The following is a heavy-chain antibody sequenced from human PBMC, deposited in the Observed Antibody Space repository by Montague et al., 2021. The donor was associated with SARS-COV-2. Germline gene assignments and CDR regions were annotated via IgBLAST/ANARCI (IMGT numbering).Heavy chain of an antibody. CDR2: IYTTGSS. CDR3: ARERSYLYWYFDL. Sequence: SETLSLTCAVSAGSIRAYYWSWIRQPAGKGLEWIGRIYTTGSSDYSPSLQSRVTMSVDTSKNQVSLRLMSVTAADTALYYCARERSYLYWYFDLWGRGTLVTVSS. CDR1: AGSIRAYY. J-gene: IGHJ2*01. V-gene: IGHV4-4*07.